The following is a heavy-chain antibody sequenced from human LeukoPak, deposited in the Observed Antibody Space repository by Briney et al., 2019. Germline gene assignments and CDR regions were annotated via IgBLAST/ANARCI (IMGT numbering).Heavy chain of an antibody. CDR1: GFTFSSYG. Sequence: GGSLRLSCAASGFTFSSYGMHWVRQAPGKGLEWVAVISYDGSNKYYADSVKGRFTISRDNSKNTLYLQMNSLRAEDTAVYYCAKEYYYYDSSGYYYYFAYWGQGTLVTVSS. CDR3: AKEYYYYDSSGYYYYFAY. CDR2: ISYDGSNK. D-gene: IGHD3-22*01. J-gene: IGHJ4*02. V-gene: IGHV3-30*18.